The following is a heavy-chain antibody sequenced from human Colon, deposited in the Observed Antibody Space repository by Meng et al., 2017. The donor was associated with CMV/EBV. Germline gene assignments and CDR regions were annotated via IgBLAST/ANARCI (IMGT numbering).Heavy chain of an antibody. CDR2: ISDSGTTI. Sequence: GGSLRLSCEVSGFMFSVYEMNWVRQAPGKGLEWVSRISDSGTTIYYADSVKGRFTISRDNAKTSLYLQMNSLSADDTGIYYCVRTPPRIVEAPGTSNRFDPWGQGTLVTVSS. J-gene: IGHJ5*02. V-gene: IGHV3-48*03. CDR1: GFMFSVYE. D-gene: IGHD2-2*01. CDR3: VRTPPRIVEAPGTSNRFDP.